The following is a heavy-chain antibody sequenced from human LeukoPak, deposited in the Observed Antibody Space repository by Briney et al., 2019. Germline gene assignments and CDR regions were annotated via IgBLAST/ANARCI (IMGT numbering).Heavy chain of an antibody. CDR1: GFAYHDYA. J-gene: IGHJ4*02. D-gene: IGHD5-24*01. CDR2: ISGDGGST. Sequence: GGTLTLSCSASGFAYHDYAMHWVRQAPATGMEWVSLISGDGGSTYYADSVKGRFTISRDNSKNSLYLQMNSLRTEDTALYYCAKDIRGDGYNSRFDYWGQGTLVTVSP. V-gene: IGHV3-43*02. CDR3: AKDIRGDGYNSRFDY.